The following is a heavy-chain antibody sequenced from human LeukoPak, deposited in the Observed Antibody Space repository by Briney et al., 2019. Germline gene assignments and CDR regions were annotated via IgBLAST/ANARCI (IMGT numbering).Heavy chain of an antibody. D-gene: IGHD3-16*01. CDR2: IYYSGST. CDR3: ARGRYGWLPFDY. Sequence: PSETQSLTCTVSGGSISSYYWNWIRQPPGKGLEWIGYIYYSGSTNYNPSLKSRVTISVDTSKNQFTLKLSSVTAADTAVYYCARGRYGWLPFDYWGQGTLVTVSS. J-gene: IGHJ4*02. V-gene: IGHV4-59*01. CDR1: GGSISSYY.